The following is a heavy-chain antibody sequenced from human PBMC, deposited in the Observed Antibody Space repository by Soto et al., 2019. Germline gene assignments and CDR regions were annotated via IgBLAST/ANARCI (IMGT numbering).Heavy chain of an antibody. D-gene: IGHD3-10*01. Sequence: ASVKVSCKASGYTFTSYGISWVRQAPGQGLEWMGWISAYNGNTNYAQKLQGRVTMTTDTSTSTAYMELRSLRSDDTVVYYCARLGGSGEEYYYYGMDVWGQGTTVTVSS. CDR2: ISAYNGNT. CDR1: GYTFTSYG. J-gene: IGHJ6*02. CDR3: ARLGGSGEEYYYYGMDV. V-gene: IGHV1-18*01.